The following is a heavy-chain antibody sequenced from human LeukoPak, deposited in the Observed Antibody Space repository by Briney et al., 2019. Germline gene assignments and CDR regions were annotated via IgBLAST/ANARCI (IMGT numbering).Heavy chain of an antibody. Sequence: PGESLKISCKGSGYSFTSYWIGWVRQMPGKGLEWMGNIYPGDSDTRYSPSFQGQVTISADKSISTAYLQWSSLKASDTAMYYCARRNDILTGYTDYWGQGTLVTVSS. CDR1: GYSFTSYW. D-gene: IGHD3-9*01. J-gene: IGHJ4*02. CDR2: IYPGDSDT. V-gene: IGHV5-51*01. CDR3: ARRNDILTGYTDY.